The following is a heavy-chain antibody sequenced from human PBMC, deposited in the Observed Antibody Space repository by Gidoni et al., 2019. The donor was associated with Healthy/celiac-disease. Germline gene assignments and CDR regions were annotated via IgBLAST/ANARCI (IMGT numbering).Heavy chain of an antibody. CDR3: AKDPSYYYDSSGYAHAFDI. V-gene: IGHV3-23*01. CDR2: ISGSGGST. Sequence: EVQLLESGGGLLTPGGSLRVPGGASGFTSVSYAMSWVRQAPGNGLEWVSAISGSGGSTYYADSVKGRFTISRDNSKNTLYLQMNSLRAEDTAVYYCAKDPSYYYDSSGYAHAFDIWGQGTMVTVSS. D-gene: IGHD3-22*01. J-gene: IGHJ3*02. CDR1: GFTSVSYA.